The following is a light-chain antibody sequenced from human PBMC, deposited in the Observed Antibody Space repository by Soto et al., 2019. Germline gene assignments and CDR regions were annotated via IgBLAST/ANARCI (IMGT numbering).Light chain of an antibody. J-gene: IGKJ5*01. CDR1: QGISSY. CDR3: QHHDSYST. V-gene: IGKV1-9*01. CDR2: AAS. Sequence: DIQLTQSPSFLSASVGDRVTITCRVSQGISSYLAWYQQKPGKAPKLLIYAASTLHSGVPSRFRGSGSGTEFTLTISRLQPEDFATYDCQHHDSYSTFGQGTLLEIK.